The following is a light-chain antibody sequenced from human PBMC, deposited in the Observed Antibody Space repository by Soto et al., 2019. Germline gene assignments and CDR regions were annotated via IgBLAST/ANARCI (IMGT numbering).Light chain of an antibody. CDR1: QSVSNSY. J-gene: IGKJ2*01. V-gene: IGKV3-20*01. Sequence: EIVLTQSPGTLSLSPGERATLSCRASQSVSNSYLAWYQQTPGQAPRLLIYGASNRATGIPDRFSGSGSGTDFALTISRLEPEDFAVYYCQQSGSSPYTFGQGTKLEI. CDR2: GAS. CDR3: QQSGSSPYT.